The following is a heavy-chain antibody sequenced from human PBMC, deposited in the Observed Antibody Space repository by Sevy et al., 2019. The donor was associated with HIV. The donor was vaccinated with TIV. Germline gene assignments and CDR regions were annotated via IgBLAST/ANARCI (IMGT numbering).Heavy chain of an antibody. J-gene: IGHJ4*02. CDR1: VKNLNDLP. Sequence: ASVKVSCKVSVKNLNDLPMHRVRQAPGKGLEWMGRFDPEDGERIYAQKFQGRVTMTEDTSRDPAYMELNSLRSEDTSMYYCATTREYYEDNSGYLDYWGQGILVTVSS. CDR2: FDPEDGER. D-gene: IGHD3-16*01. CDR3: ATTREYYEDNSGYLDY. V-gene: IGHV1-24*01.